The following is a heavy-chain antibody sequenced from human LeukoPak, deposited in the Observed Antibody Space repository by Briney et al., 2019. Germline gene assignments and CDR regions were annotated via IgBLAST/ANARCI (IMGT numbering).Heavy chain of an antibody. CDR2: FDPEDGET. J-gene: IGHJ3*02. CDR1: GYTLTGLS. D-gene: IGHD3-22*01. CDR3: ATAGAIVARDAFDI. V-gene: IGHV1-24*01. Sequence: ASVKVSCKVSGYTLTGLSMHWVRQAPGKGLEWMGGFDPEDGETIYAQKFQGRVTMTEDTSTDTAYMELSSLRSEDTAVYYCATAGAIVARDAFDIWGQGTMVTVSS.